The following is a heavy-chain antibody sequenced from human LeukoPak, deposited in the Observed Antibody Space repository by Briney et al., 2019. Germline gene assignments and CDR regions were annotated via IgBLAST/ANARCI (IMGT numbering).Heavy chain of an antibody. J-gene: IGHJ3*02. CDR2: IYYSGST. D-gene: IGHD3-16*01. CDR1: GGSISSYY. V-gene: IGHV4-30-4*08. Sequence: SETLSLTCTVSGGSISSYYWSWIRQPPGKGLEWIGYIYYSGSTYYNPSLKSRVTISVDTSKNQFSLKLSSVTAADTAVYYCAREAGLGDAFDIWGQGTMVTVSS. CDR3: AREAGLGDAFDI.